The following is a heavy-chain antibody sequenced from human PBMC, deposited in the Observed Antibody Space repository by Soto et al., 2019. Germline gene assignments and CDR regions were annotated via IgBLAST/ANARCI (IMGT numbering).Heavy chain of an antibody. CDR3: ARYSDSGYSPMGYFDY. CDR1: GGSISSYY. CDR2: IYYSGST. V-gene: IGHV4-59*01. D-gene: IGHD3-22*01. J-gene: IGHJ4*02. Sequence: SETLSLTCTVSGGSISSYYWSWIRQPPGKGLEWIGYIYYSGSTNYNPSLKSRVTISVDTSKNQFSLKLSSVTAADTAVYYCARYSDSGYSPMGYFDYWGQGTLVTVSS.